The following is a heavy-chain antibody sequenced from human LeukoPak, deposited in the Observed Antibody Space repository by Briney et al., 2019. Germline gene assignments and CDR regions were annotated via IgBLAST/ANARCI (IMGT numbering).Heavy chain of an antibody. CDR1: GFTFSSHS. V-gene: IGHV3-48*01. CDR3: ARVPREGHDNWFDP. CDR2: ISSSSSII. D-gene: IGHD1-26*01. Sequence: GGSLRLSCVAAGFTFSSHSMNWVRQAPGKRLEWGSYISSSSSIIHYADSVKGRFTISREDARNSLFLQMNSLSPEDTAVYYCARVPREGHDNWFDPWGQGTLVTVSS. J-gene: IGHJ5*02.